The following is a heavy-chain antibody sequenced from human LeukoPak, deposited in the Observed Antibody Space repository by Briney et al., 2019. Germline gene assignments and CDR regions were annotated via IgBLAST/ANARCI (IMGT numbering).Heavy chain of an antibody. CDR1: GGSISSYY. CDR3: ARYCSSTSCYFSFDY. D-gene: IGHD2-2*01. J-gene: IGHJ4*02. CDR2: INTSGST. Sequence: PSETLSLTCTVSGGSISSYYWSWIRQPAGKGLEWIGRINTSGSTNYNPYLKSRVTMSVDTSKNQFYLKLSSVTAADTAVYYCARYCSSTSCYFSFDYWGQGTLVSVSS. V-gene: IGHV4-4*07.